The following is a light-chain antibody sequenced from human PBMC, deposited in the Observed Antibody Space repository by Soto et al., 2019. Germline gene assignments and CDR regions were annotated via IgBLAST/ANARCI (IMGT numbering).Light chain of an antibody. CDR1: QDISNY. CDR2: DAS. CDR3: QQRCNRPPELT. Sequence: LTQSPASLSASVGDRVTITGRASQDISNYLTWYQQKPGEDPRLLMYDASNKVTSIVARFCGSGSATNFFITISSLVHEDFTVYYCQQRCNRPPELTFGGGTKVDIK. V-gene: IGKV3-11*01. J-gene: IGKJ4*01.